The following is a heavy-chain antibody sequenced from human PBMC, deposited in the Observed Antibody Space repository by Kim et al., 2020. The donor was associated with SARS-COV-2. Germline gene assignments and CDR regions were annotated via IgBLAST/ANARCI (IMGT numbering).Heavy chain of an antibody. CDR1: GGSISSYY. D-gene: IGHD4-17*01. J-gene: IGHJ2*01. V-gene: IGHV4-59*01. CDR3: ARGGHYDHPGDWYFDL. CDR2: IYYSGST. Sequence: SETLSLTCTVSGGSISSYYWSWIRQPPGKGLEWIGYIYYSGSTNYNPSLKSRVTISVDTSKNQFSLKLSSVTAADTAVYYCARGGHYDHPGDWYFDLWGRGTLVTVSS.